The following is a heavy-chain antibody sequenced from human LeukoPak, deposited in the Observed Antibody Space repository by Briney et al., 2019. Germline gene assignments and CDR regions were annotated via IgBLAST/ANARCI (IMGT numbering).Heavy chain of an antibody. V-gene: IGHV3-48*03. CDR1: GFTFSSYE. D-gene: IGHD3-22*01. Sequence: PGGSLRLSCEASGFTFSSYEMNWVRQAPGKGLEWVSYISSSGSTTHYADSVKGRFTISRDNAKKSLYLQMNSLRAEDTAVYYCARDNYDSSGYYFDWGQGTLVTVSS. J-gene: IGHJ4*02. CDR2: ISSSGSTT. CDR3: ARDNYDSSGYYFD.